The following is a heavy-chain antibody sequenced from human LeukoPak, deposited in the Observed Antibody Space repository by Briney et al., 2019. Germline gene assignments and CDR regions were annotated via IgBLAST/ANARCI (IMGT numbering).Heavy chain of an antibody. CDR3: ARGQTNYFDWLSSYFDY. J-gene: IGHJ4*02. V-gene: IGHV1-18*01. D-gene: IGHD3-9*01. Sequence: GASVKVSCKASGYTFTSYGISWVRQAPGQGLEWMGWISAYNGNTNYAQKLQGRVTMTTDTSTSTAYMGLRSLRSDDTAVYYCARGQTNYFDWLSSYFDYWGQGTLVTVSS. CDR2: ISAYNGNT. CDR1: GYTFTSYG.